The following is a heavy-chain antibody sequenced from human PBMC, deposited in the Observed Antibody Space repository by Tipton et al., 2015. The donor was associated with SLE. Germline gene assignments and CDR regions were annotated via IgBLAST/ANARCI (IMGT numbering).Heavy chain of an antibody. Sequence: TLSLTCTVSGGSIRSSRHYWSWIRQPPGKGLEWIGYIYYSGSTNYNPSLKSRVTISVDTSKNQFSLKLSSVTAADTAVYYCARMDFWSGYYPRWFDPWGQGTLVTVSS. CDR1: GGSIRSSRHY. CDR2: IYYSGST. CDR3: ARMDFWSGYYPRWFDP. V-gene: IGHV4-61*01. J-gene: IGHJ5*02. D-gene: IGHD3-3*01.